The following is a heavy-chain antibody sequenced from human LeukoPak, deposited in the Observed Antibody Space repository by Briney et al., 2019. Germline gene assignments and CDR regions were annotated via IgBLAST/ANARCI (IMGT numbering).Heavy chain of an antibody. J-gene: IGHJ4*02. D-gene: IGHD1-26*01. CDR3: AKSRGASRGASNY. Sequence: TGGSLRLSCAASGFTFSSYAMNWVRQAPGKGLEWVSFISGSGDTTYYADSVKGRFTISRDSSKNTLYLQMNSLRAEDTAVYYCAKSRGASRGASNYWGQGTLVTVSS. V-gene: IGHV3-23*01. CDR2: ISGSGDTT. CDR1: GFTFSSYA.